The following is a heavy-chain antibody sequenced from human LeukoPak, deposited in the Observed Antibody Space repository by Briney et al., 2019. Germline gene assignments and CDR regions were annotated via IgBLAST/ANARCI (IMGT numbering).Heavy chain of an antibody. D-gene: IGHD6-13*01. Sequence: SETLSLTCTVSGGSISNYYWSWIRQPPGKELEWIGYIYYSGSTNYNPSLKSRVTISVDTSKNQFSLKLSSVTAADTAVYYCAGGAAAGTSKCFDYWGQGTLVTVSS. CDR2: IYYSGST. J-gene: IGHJ4*02. V-gene: IGHV4-59*12. CDR3: AGGAAAGTSKCFDY. CDR1: GGSISNYY.